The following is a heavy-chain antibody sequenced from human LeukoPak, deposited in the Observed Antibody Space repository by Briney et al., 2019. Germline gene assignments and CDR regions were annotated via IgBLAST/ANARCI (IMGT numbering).Heavy chain of an antibody. CDR3: ARDGNPWFGELWTYGMDV. CDR2: IWYDGSNK. Sequence: GGSMRLSCAASGFTFSSYGMHWVRQAPGKGLEWVAVIWYDGSNKYYADSVKGRFTISRDNSKNTLYLQMNSLRAEDTAVYYCARDGNPWFGELWTYGMDVWGQGTTVTVSS. V-gene: IGHV3-33*01. D-gene: IGHD3-10*01. CDR1: GFTFSSYG. J-gene: IGHJ6*02.